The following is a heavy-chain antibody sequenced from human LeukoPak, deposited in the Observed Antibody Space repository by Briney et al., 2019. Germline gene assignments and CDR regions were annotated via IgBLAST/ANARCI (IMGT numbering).Heavy chain of an antibody. J-gene: IGHJ2*01. CDR2: ITGSSTWT. CDR1: GVTFGMYG. CDR3: AIELVSLGSGYFDL. D-gene: IGHD7-27*01. Sequence: GGSLRLSCEASGVTFGMYGMTWVRQAQGKGLEWVSGITGSSTWTYYADSVRGRFTISRDNSNATLHLQMHNPTAHATALYYSAIELVSLGSGYFDLWGRGTLVTVSS. V-gene: IGHV3-23*01.